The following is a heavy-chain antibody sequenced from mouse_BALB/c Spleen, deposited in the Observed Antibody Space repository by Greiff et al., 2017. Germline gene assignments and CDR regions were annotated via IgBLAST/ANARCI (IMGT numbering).Heavy chain of an antibody. CDR3: ARGGDDGYYQAY. Sequence: VQLQQPGAELVKPGASVQLSCKASGYTFTSYWMHWVKQRPGPGLEWIGEIDPSDSYTNYNQKFKGKATLTVDKSSSTAYMQLSSLTSEDSAVYYCARGGDDGYYQAYWGQGTLVTVSA. CDR1: GYTFTSYW. CDR2: IDPSDSYT. D-gene: IGHD2-3*01. V-gene: IGHV1-69*02. J-gene: IGHJ3*01.